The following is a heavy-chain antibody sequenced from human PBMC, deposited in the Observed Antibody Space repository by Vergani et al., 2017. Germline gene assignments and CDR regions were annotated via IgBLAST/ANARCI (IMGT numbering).Heavy chain of an antibody. D-gene: IGHD2-15*01. V-gene: IGHV3-21*06. CDR2: ITSTSSYM. Sequence: EVQLVESGGGLVKPGGSLRLSCAASGFIFSTYNMNWVRQAPGKGLEWISSITSTSSYMYYADSVQGRFTISRDSAKNSLYLQMNSLRVEDTAVYFCARDCGGGSCYPFYYYGMDVWGQGTLVTVSS. CDR1: GFIFSTYN. CDR3: ARDCGGGSCYPFYYYGMDV. J-gene: IGHJ6*02.